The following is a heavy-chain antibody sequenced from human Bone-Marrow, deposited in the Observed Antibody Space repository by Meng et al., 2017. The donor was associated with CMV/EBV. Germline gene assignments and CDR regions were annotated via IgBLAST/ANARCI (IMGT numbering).Heavy chain of an antibody. J-gene: IGHJ4*01. CDR2: TYYRSTWDG. D-gene: IGHD2-15*01. V-gene: IGHV6-1*01. CDR3: VRSGGGMAAGLFDS. Sequence: SQTLSLTCSIPGDSVSRNSVIWNWIRQSPSRGLEGRGRTYYRSTWDGDSAVSVRSRISINPETSNNHFSLQLNSVTPDDTAVYYCVRSGGGMAAGLFDSWGHGTVVTVSS. CDR1: GDSVSRNSVI.